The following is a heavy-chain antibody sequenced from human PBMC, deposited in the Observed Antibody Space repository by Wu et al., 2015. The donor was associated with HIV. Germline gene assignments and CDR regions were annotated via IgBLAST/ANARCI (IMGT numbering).Heavy chain of an antibody. CDR1: GGTFSGHT. D-gene: IGHD3-10*01. Sequence: QVHLVQSGAEVKKPGSSVRVSCKASGGTFSGHTVTWVRQAPGAGLEWMGRAIPLLGKTNYAQKFQDRVTITADASTNTAYMEMSSLRSEDTAIYYCARGTYGVRDPNRFDPWGQGTLVTVSS. CDR2: AIPLLGKT. CDR3: ARGTYGVRDPNRFDP. J-gene: IGHJ5*02. V-gene: IGHV1-69*11.